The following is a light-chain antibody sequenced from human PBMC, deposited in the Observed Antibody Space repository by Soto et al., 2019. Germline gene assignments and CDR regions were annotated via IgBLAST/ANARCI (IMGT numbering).Light chain of an antibody. J-gene: IGKJ5*01. CDR3: QQHRSYPVT. Sequence: IQMTQSPSTLSASVGDRVIITCRASQSVSSWLAWYQHKPGKAPKLVIYKASRLESGVPSRFSGSGSGTEFTLTISSLQPDDFATYYCQQHRSYPVTFGRGTRLEIK. CDR2: KAS. V-gene: IGKV1-5*03. CDR1: QSVSSW.